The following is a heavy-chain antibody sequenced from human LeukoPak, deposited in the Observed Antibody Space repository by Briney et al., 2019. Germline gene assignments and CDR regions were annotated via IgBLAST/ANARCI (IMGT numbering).Heavy chain of an antibody. J-gene: IGHJ6*03. Sequence: QAGGSLRLSCAASGFTVSSNYMSWVRQAPGKGLEWVSGISWNSGSIRYADSVKGRFTISRDNAKNSLYLQMNSLRAEDTALYYCAKESYYYYMDVWGKGTTVTISS. CDR3: AKESYYYYMDV. CDR2: ISWNSGSI. CDR1: GFTVSSNY. V-gene: IGHV3-9*01.